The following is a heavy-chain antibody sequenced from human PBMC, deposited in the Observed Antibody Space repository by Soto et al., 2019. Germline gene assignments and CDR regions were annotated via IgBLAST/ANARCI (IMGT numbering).Heavy chain of an antibody. D-gene: IGHD1-26*01. J-gene: IGHJ6*02. Sequence: GGSLRLSCAASGFTFSSYAMSWVRQAPGKGLEWVSAISGSGGSTYYADSVKGRFTISRDNSKNTLYLQMNSLRAEDTAVYYCSKAIVWEAYYYGMDVWGQGTTVTVSS. CDR2: ISGSGGST. V-gene: IGHV3-23*01. CDR1: GFTFSSYA. CDR3: SKAIVWEAYYYGMDV.